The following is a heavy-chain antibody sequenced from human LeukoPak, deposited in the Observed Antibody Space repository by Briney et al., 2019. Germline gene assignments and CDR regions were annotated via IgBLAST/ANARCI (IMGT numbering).Heavy chain of an antibody. Sequence: SGPTLVNPTQTLTLTCTFSGFSLSTSGVGVGWIRQPPGKALEGLALISWDDDKRYSPSLKSRLTITKDTSNNQVVLTMTNMDPVDTATYYCAHIGVVAASDWFDPWGQGTLVTVSS. CDR2: ISWDDDK. J-gene: IGHJ5*02. V-gene: IGHV2-5*02. D-gene: IGHD2-15*01. CDR3: AHIGVVAASDWFDP. CDR1: GFSLSTSGVG.